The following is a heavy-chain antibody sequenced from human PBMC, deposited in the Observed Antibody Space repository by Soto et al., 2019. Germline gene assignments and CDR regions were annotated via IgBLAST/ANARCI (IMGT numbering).Heavy chain of an antibody. CDR2: ISGYNGKT. D-gene: IGHD2-21*01. CDR1: GYTFTSYG. V-gene: IGHV1-18*01. Sequence: QVQLVQSGGEVKKPGASVKVSCKASGYTFTSYGISWVRQAPGQGLEWMGWISGYNGKTNYAKKVQDRVTMTTDTSPRTVYMTLRSLRSADPAVYYFATDCPVPYSHSAMHFLGQAPTFTVS. J-gene: IGHJ6*02. CDR3: ATDCPVPYSHSAMHF.